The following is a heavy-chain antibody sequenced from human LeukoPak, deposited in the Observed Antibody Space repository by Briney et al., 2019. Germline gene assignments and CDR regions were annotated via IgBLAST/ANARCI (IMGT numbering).Heavy chain of an antibody. D-gene: IGHD5/OR15-5a*01. V-gene: IGHV4-39*01. J-gene: IGHJ5*02. CDR1: GGSISSSSYY. CDR3: ATSDTVSTYNWFDP. Sequence: SETLSLTCTVSGGSISSSSYYWGWIRQPPGKGLEWIGSIRYSGSTYYNPSLKSRVTIFVDTSKNQFSLNLSSLTAADTAVYYCATSDTVSTYNWFDPWGQGTLVTVS. CDR2: IRYSGST.